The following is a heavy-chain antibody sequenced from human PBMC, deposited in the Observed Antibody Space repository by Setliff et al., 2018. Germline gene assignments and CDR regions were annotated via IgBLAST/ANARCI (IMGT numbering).Heavy chain of an antibody. CDR1: GGSISSGGYY. CDR3: ARMSGFLYMDV. CDR2: IYYSGST. Sequence: SETLSLTCTVSGGSISSGGYYWSWIRQHPGKGLEWIGYIYYSGSTYYNPSLKGRATLSMDASKKQFSLKLTSVTAADTAVYYCARMSGFLYMDVWGKGTTVTAP. D-gene: IGHD3-3*01. J-gene: IGHJ6*03. V-gene: IGHV4-31*03.